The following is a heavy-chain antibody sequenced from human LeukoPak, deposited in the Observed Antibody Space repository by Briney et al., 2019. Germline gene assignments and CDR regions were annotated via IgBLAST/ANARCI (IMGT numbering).Heavy chain of an antibody. J-gene: IGHJ6*03. CDR1: GYTFTSYG. D-gene: IGHD2-15*01. CDR2: ISAYNGNT. CDR3: ARDRYCSGGSCYVRSYYYYMDV. Sequence: GASVKVSCKASGYTFTSYGISWVRQAPGQGLEWVGWISAYNGNTNYAQKLQGRVTMTTDTSTSTAYMELRSLRSDDTAVYYCARDRYCSGGSCYVRSYYYYMDVWGKGTTVTVSS. V-gene: IGHV1-18*01.